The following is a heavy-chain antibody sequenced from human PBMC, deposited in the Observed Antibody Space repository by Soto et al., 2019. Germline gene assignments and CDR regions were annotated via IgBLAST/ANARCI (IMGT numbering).Heavy chain of an antibody. J-gene: IGHJ6*02. CDR3: ARGRLEWLLLGYGVDV. V-gene: IGHV4-34*01. CDR1: GGSFSDYY. D-gene: IGHD3-3*01. Sequence: SETLSLTGAVYGGSFSDYYGTWIRQSPGKGLEWIGEINHSGITYYNPSLKSRVTISVDTSKNQFSLELRSVTAADTAIYYCARGRLEWLLLGYGVDVWGQGTTVTVSS. CDR2: INHSGIT.